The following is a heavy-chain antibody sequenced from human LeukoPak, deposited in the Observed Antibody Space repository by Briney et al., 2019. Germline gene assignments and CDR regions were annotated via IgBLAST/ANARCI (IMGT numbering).Heavy chain of an antibody. V-gene: IGHV1-69*04. CDR3: ARDGRITIFGVVVPNIN. CDR1: GGTFSSYA. J-gene: IGHJ4*02. CDR2: IIPILGIA. Sequence: SVKVSCKASGGTFSSYAISWVRQAPGQGLEWMGRIIPILGIANYAQKFQGRVTITADKSTSTAYMELSSLRSEDTAVYYCARDGRITIFGVVVPNINWGQGTLVTVSS. D-gene: IGHD3-3*01.